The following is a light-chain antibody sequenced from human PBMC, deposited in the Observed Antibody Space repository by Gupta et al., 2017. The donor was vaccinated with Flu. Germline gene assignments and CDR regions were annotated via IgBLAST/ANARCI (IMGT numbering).Light chain of an antibody. V-gene: IGKV1-5*03. J-gene: IGKJ2*03. Sequence: DIQMTQSPSTLYASIGDTVTITCRASQSISAWLAWYQQKPGTAPKVLIYRASSLESGVPSRFSGSGFGTEFTLTISNVQPDDFATYYCQQYSSSSYSFGQGTKLEIK. CDR2: RAS. CDR1: QSISAW. CDR3: QQYSSSSYS.